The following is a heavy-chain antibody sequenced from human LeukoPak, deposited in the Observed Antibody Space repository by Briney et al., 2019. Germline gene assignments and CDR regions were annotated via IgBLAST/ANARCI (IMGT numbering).Heavy chain of an antibody. CDR3: ARRSSGSYYYFDY. Sequence: GGSLRLSCAASGFTFGSYAMNWVRQAPGKGLEWVSVISTSGGSTDYADSVKGRFTISRDNFKNTLDLQMDSLRAEDTAVYYCARRSSGSYYYFDYWGQGTLVTVSS. CDR2: ISTSGGST. V-gene: IGHV3-23*01. CDR1: GFTFGSYA. D-gene: IGHD1-26*01. J-gene: IGHJ4*02.